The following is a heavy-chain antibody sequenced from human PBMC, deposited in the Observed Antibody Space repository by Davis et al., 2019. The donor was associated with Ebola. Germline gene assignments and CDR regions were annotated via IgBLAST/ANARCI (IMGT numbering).Heavy chain of an antibody. J-gene: IGHJ5*01. CDR2: ISGSGGST. D-gene: IGHD3-9*01. Sequence: AGSLTLSCTDSVITFSSYAMTWVRQAPGKGLEWVSAISGSGGSTYYADSVKGRFTISRDNSKKTLYLQMNSLRAEDTALYHCARVNAVTGYSRFDSWGQGTLVTVSS. CDR1: VITFSSYA. V-gene: IGHV3-23*01. CDR3: ARVNAVTGYSRFDS.